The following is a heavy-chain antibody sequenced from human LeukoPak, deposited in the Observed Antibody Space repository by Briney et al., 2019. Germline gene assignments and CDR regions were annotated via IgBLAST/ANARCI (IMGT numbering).Heavy chain of an antibody. CDR3: ATDRVRRHDKGFLDWLDP. Sequence: ASVKVSCTVSGYTLTELSMHWVRQAPGKGLEWMGGFDPEEGETIYAQKFRGRVTMTEDASTDTAYMELSSLRSEDTAVYYCATDRVRRHDKGFLDWLDPWGQGTLVTVSS. CDR2: FDPEEGET. D-gene: IGHD3-3*01. V-gene: IGHV1-24*01. J-gene: IGHJ5*02. CDR1: GYTLTELS.